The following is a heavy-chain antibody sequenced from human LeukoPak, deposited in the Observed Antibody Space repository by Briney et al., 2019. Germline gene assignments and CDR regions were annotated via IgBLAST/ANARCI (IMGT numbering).Heavy chain of an antibody. J-gene: IGHJ4*02. CDR3: ARVASSSWYYFDY. CDR1: GGSISSSDYY. CDR2: IYYSGST. V-gene: IGHV4-30-4*08. Sequence: SQTLSLTCTVSGGSISSSDYYWSWIRQPPGKGLEWIGYIYYSGSTYYNPSLKSRVTISVDTSKNQFSLKLSSVTAADTAVYYCARVASSSWYYFDYWGQGTLVTVSS. D-gene: IGHD6-13*01.